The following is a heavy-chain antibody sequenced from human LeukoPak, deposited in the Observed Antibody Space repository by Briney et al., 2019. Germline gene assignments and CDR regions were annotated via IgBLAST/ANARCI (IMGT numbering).Heavy chain of an antibody. J-gene: IGHJ3*01. CDR3: TRGGSPPEALGDSCDF. V-gene: IGHV3-74*01. CDR1: RFTFSTYW. Sequence: GGSLRLSCAASRFTFSTYWMHWVRQAPGKGLVRVSRINSDGSGTIYADSVKGRFTISRDNAKNTLYLQMNSLRAEDTAVYYCTRGGSPPEALGDSCDFWGQGTMVTVSS. D-gene: IGHD1-26*01. CDR2: INSDGSGT.